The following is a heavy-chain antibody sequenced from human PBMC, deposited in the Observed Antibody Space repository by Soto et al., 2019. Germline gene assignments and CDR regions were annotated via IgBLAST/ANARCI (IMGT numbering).Heavy chain of an antibody. J-gene: IGHJ4*02. CDR3: AGSYCSGGSCYLSHFDY. D-gene: IGHD2-15*01. Sequence: PGGSLRLSCAASGFTFSSYAMSWVRQAPGKGLEWVSAISGSGGSTYYADSVKGRFTISRDNSKSTLYLQMNSLRAEDTAVYYCAGSYCSGGSCYLSHFDYWGQGTLVTVSS. CDR1: GFTFSSYA. V-gene: IGHV3-23*01. CDR2: ISGSGGST.